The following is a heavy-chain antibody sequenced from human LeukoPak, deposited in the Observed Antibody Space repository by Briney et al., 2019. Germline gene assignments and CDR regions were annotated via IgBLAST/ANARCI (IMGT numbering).Heavy chain of an antibody. CDR2: TYYRSKWGN. V-gene: IGHV6-1*01. CDR1: GDSVSSYDAT. J-gene: IGHJ3*01. D-gene: IGHD6-6*01. Sequence: SQTLSLTCAISGDSVSSYDATWNWIRQSPSRGLKWLGRTYYRSKWGNDYAVSVKSRITINPDTSKNQFSLHLNSVTPEDTAVYYCARVSSRAFDVWGQGTMVTVSP. CDR3: ARVSSRAFDV.